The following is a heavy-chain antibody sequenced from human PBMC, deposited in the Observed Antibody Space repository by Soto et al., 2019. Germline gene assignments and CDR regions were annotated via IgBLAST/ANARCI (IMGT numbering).Heavy chain of an antibody. V-gene: IGHV4-30-4*01. J-gene: IGHJ4*02. CDR2: IYYSGST. CDR1: GGSISSGDYY. CDR3: ARETTSGSVNYFDY. Sequence: SETLSLTCTVSGGSISSGDYYWSWIRQPPGEGLEWIGYIYYSGSTYYNPSLKSRVTISVDTSKNQFSLKLSSVTAADTAVYYCARETTSGSVNYFDYWGQGTLVTVSS. D-gene: IGHD1-26*01.